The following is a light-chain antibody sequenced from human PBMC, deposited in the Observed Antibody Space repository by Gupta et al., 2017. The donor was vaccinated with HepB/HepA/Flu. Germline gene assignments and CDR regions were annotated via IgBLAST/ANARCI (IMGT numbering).Light chain of an antibody. Sequence: DVQITQSPSSLSASVGDRVTITCWASQDIENDLSWYQHKPGTAPKRLLYAGTSLQSGVPSRFSGSKSETEFTLTISSLQPDDFATYYCDQEDNTPRTFGQGTKVEV. CDR2: AGT. CDR1: QDIEND. CDR3: DQEDNTPRT. V-gene: IGKV1-17*01. J-gene: IGKJ1*01.